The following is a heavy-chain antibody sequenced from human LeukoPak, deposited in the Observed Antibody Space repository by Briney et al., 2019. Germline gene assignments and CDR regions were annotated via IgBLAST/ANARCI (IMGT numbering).Heavy chain of an antibody. J-gene: IGHJ4*02. Sequence: GGSLRLSCAASGFTFSSYAMSWVRQAPGKGLEWVPAISGSGGSTYYADSVKGRFTISRDNSKNTLYLQMNSLRAEDTAVYYCATDIVVVVADHDYWGQGTLVTVSS. D-gene: IGHD2-15*01. CDR3: ATDIVVVVADHDY. CDR1: GFTFSSYA. V-gene: IGHV3-23*01. CDR2: ISGSGGST.